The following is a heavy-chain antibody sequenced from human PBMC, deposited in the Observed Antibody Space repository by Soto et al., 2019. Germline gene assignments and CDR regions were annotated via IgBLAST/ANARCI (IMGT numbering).Heavy chain of an antibody. D-gene: IGHD1-26*01. J-gene: IGHJ4*02. V-gene: IGHV1-46*01. CDR1: GYTFTSYY. Sequence: QVPLVQSGAEVKKPGASVKVSCKASGYTFTSYYMHWVRQAHGQGLEWMGIINPSGGSTSYAQKCQGRVTMTRDTSTSTVYMELSSLRSEDTAVYYCARVGRSGSYTSSPCGYWGQGTLVTVSS. CDR3: ARVGRSGSYTSSPCGY. CDR2: INPSGGST.